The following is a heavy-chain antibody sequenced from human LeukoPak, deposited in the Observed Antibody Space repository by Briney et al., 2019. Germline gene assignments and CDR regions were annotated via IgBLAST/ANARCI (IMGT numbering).Heavy chain of an antibody. Sequence: SETLSLTCTVSGGSISSYYWSWIRQPPGKGLEWIGYIYYSGSTNYNPSLKSRVTISVDTSKNQFSLKLSSVTAADTAVYYCAGQTPEPYSSGWYDYWGQGTLVTVSS. CDR2: IYYSGST. CDR1: GGSISSYY. CDR3: AGQTPEPYSSGWYDY. V-gene: IGHV4-59*08. J-gene: IGHJ4*02. D-gene: IGHD6-19*01.